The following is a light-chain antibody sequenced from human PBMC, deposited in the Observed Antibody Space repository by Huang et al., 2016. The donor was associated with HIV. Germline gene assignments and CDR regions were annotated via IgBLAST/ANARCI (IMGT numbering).Light chain of an antibody. CDR2: DTS. CDR3: QQRSNWLT. Sequence: EIVLTQSPATLSLSPGDRATLSCRASQNIGNYLAWNQQKPGQAPRLFIYDTSNRATGIPARFSGGGSGTDFTLTISSLEPEDFAVYFCQQRSNWLTFGGGTKVETK. CDR1: QNIGNY. V-gene: IGKV3-11*01. J-gene: IGKJ4*01.